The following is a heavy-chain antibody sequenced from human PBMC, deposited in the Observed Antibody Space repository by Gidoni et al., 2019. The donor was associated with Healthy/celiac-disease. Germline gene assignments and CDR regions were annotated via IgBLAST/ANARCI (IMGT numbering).Heavy chain of an antibody. CDR3: ARGGWGGMDV. D-gene: IGHD3-16*01. CDR2: SNDGNGNT. J-gene: IGHJ6*02. V-gene: IGHV1-3*02. Sequence: RLEWMGWSNDGNGNTKYSQECQGRVTITRDTSASTAYMELSSLRSEEMAVYYCARGGWGGMDVWGQGTTVTVSS.